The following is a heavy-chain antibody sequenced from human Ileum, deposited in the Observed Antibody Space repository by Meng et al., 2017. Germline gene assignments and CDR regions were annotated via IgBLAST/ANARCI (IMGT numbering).Heavy chain of an antibody. CDR2: INHNENT. CDR3: ASARYNN. V-gene: IGHV4-34*01. Sequence: QAQLQQWGAGLLKPSETLSRTCVVYGGSFSANYWTWIRQPPGKGLEWIGEINHNENTNYKPSLKSRVTISVDTSKKQFSMRLTSVTAADTAVYYCASARYNNWGQGTLVTVSS. CDR1: GGSFSANY. D-gene: IGHD1-14*01. J-gene: IGHJ4*02.